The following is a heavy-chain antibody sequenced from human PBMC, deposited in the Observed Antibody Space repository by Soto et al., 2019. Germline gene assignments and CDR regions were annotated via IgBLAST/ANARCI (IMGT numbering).Heavy chain of an antibody. D-gene: IGHD2-15*01. V-gene: IGHV4-34*01. J-gene: IGHJ4*02. CDR2: INHSGST. CDR3: ARVEVVAASNYFDY. Sequence: QVQLQQWGAGLLKPSETLSLTCAVYVGSFSGYYWIWIRQPPGKGLEWIGEINHSGSTNYNPSLKSRVTISVDTSTNQFSLELSSVTAADTAVYYCARVEVVAASNYFDYWGQGTLVTVSS. CDR1: VGSFSGYY.